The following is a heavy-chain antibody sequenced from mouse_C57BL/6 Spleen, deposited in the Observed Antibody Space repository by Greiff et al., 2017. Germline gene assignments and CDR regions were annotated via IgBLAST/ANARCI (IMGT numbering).Heavy chain of an antibody. Sequence: VQLQQSGPGLVQPSQSLSITCTVSGFSLTSYGVHWVRQSPGKGLEWLGVIWSGGSTDYNAAFISRLSISKDNSKSQVFFKMNSLQADDTAIYYCARDDGNYPWFAYWGQGTLVTVSA. CDR1: GFSLTSYG. CDR3: ARDDGNYPWFAY. CDR2: IWSGGST. V-gene: IGHV2-2*01. J-gene: IGHJ3*01. D-gene: IGHD2-3*01.